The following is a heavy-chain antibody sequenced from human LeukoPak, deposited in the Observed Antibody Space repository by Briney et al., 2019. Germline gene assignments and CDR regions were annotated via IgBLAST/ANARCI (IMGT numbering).Heavy chain of an antibody. CDR1: GFTFSSYA. D-gene: IGHD6-19*01. J-gene: IGHJ3*02. CDR2: ISYDGSNK. V-gene: IGHV3-30-3*01. CDR3: ARDLRIGPKQWPRSYDAFDI. Sequence: GGSLRLSCAASGFTFSSYAMHWVRQAPGKGLEWVAVISYDGSNKYYADSVKGRFTISRDNSKNTLYLQMNSLRAEDTAVYYCARDLRIGPKQWPRSYDAFDIWGQGTMVTVSS.